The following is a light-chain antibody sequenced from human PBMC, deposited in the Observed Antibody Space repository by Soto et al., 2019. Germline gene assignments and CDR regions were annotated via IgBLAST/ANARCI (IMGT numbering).Light chain of an antibody. CDR3: SSHTSSNTRI. CDR2: EVS. CDR1: SSDIGANDY. J-gene: IGLJ1*01. V-gene: IGLV2-14*03. Sequence: QSALTQPASVSGSPGQSIAISCTGTSSDIGANDYVSWYQQHPDKAPKLMIYEVSNRPSGVSNRFSGSKSVNTATLTISGLQAEDEADYYCSSHTSSNTRIFGTGTKVTVL.